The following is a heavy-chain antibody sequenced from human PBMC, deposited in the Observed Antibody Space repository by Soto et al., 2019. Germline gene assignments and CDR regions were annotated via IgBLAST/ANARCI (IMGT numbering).Heavy chain of an antibody. Sequence: GASVQVSCKASGYTFTSYDINWVRQATGQGLEWMGWMNPNSGNTGYAQKFQGRVTMTRNTSISTAYMELSRLRSEDTAVYYCARVDSPIVRAVNDYYYYGMDV. CDR2: MNPNSGNT. CDR1: GYTFTSYD. D-gene: IGHD3-10*01. J-gene: IGHJ6*01. V-gene: IGHV1-8*01. CDR3: ARVDSPIVRAVNDYYYYGMDV.